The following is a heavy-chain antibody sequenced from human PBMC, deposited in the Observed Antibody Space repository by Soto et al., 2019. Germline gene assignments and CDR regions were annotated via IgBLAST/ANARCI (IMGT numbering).Heavy chain of an antibody. J-gene: IGHJ6*02. CDR1: GFAFSTYW. CDR2: IKQDGSEK. CDR3: ARDPSIVATMGSIYYYYGMDV. V-gene: IGHV3-7*01. Sequence: GGSLRLSCAASGFAFSTYWMTWVRQAPGKGLEWVANIKQDGSEKYYVDSVKGRFTISRDNAKNSLYLQMNSLRAEDTAVYYCARDPSIVATMGSIYYYYGMDVWGQGTTVTSP. D-gene: IGHD5-12*01.